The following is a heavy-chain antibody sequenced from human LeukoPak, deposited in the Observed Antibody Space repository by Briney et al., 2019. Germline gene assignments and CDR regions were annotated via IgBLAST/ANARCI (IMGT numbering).Heavy chain of an antibody. CDR1: GVSFSGYY. J-gene: IGHJ4*02. Sequence: PSETLSLTCAVYGVSFSGYYWSWIRQPPGKGLEWIGEINHSGSTNYNPSLKSRVTMSVDTSKNQFSLKLSSVTAADTAVYYCAMGLYDSSGYYRELWGQGTLVTVSS. D-gene: IGHD3-22*01. CDR3: AMGLYDSSGYYREL. V-gene: IGHV4-34*01. CDR2: INHSGST.